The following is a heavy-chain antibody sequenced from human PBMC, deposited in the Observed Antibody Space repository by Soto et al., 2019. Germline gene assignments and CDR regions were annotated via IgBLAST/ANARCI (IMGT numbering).Heavy chain of an antibody. CDR2: ISSSSSYI. J-gene: IGHJ3*02. CDR1: GFTFRSYS. D-gene: IGHD4-17*01. Sequence: GGSLGLSCAASGFTFRSYSMNWVRQAPGKGLERVSSISSSSSYIYYADSVKGRFTISRDNAKNSLYLQMNSLRAEDTAVYYCARDGNYGDYQSAFDIWGQGTMVTVSS. V-gene: IGHV3-21*01. CDR3: ARDGNYGDYQSAFDI.